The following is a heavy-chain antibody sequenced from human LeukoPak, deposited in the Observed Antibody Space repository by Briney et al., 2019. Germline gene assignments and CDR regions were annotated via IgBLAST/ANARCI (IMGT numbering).Heavy chain of an antibody. J-gene: IGHJ4*02. V-gene: IGHV1-2*02. CDR1: GYSFTGYF. CDR3: ARRYSPTSPFDY. Sequence: ASVKVSCKASGYSFTGYFIYWVRQAPGQGLEWMGWINPNGGGTSCAQKFQGRVTMTRDTSISTAYMELSRLGSDDTAVYYCARRYSPTSPFDYWGQGTLVTVSS. D-gene: IGHD2-2*01. CDR2: INPNGGGT.